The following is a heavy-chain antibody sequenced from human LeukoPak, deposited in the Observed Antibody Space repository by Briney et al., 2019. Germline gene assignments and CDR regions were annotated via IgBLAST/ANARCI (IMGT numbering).Heavy chain of an antibody. D-gene: IGHD3-22*01. Sequence: ASVKVSCKASGYTFTSYYMHWVRQAPGQGPEWMGIINPSGGSTSYAQKFQGRVTMTTDTSTSTHSMELSSLRSQDTAVYYCARVVTMIVVVPRQDAFDIWGQGTMVTVSS. CDR1: GYTFTSYY. CDR2: INPSGGST. J-gene: IGHJ3*02. V-gene: IGHV1-46*01. CDR3: ARVVTMIVVVPRQDAFDI.